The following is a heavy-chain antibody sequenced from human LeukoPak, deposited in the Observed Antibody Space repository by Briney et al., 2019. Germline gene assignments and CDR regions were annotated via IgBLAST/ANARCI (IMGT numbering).Heavy chain of an antibody. V-gene: IGHV4-39*07. D-gene: IGHD3-10*01. CDR2: MYYSGST. CDR3: ARAVWFGEYYFDY. Sequence: PSETLSLTCTVSGGSISSSGSYWGWIRQPPGKGLEWIGSMYYSGSTYYNPSLKSRVTISVDTSKNQFSLKLSSVTAADTAVYYCARAVWFGEYYFDYWGQGTLVIVSS. CDR1: GGSISSSGSY. J-gene: IGHJ4*02.